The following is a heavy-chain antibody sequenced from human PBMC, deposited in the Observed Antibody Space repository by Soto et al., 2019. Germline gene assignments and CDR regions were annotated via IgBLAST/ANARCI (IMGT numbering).Heavy chain of an antibody. CDR2: ISWNSGSI. J-gene: IGHJ4*02. V-gene: IGHV3-9*01. CDR3: AASVDTAMAPIDY. Sequence: PGGSLRLSCAASGFTFDDYAMHWVRQAPGKGLEWASGISWNSGSIGYADSVKGRFTISRDNAKNSLYLQMNSLRAEDTALYYCAASVDTAMAPIDYWGQGTLVTVSS. CDR1: GFTFDDYA. D-gene: IGHD5-18*01.